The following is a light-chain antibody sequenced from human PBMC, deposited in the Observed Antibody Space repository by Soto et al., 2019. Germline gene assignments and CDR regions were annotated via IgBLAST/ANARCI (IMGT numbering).Light chain of an antibody. V-gene: IGKV1-5*03. J-gene: IGKJ1*01. CDR3: QQYSSDSS. CDR1: QSINNW. CDR2: RAF. Sequence: DIRMTQSPSTLSASVGDRVTITCRASQSINNWLAWYQQKPGKAPKLLIYRAFSLENGVPSRFSGRGSGTEFIFTITCLQTDDFATYYCQQYSSDSSFGQGTKVEIK.